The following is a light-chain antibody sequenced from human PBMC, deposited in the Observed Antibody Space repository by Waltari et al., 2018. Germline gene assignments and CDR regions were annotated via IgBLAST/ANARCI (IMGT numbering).Light chain of an antibody. Sequence: DVVMTQAPLSLPVPFGQPAPISCRSSQGLVHSDGNTYLTWVQQRPGQSPRRLIYKVSKRDSGVPDRFSGSGSGTDCTLKISRVEAEDVGVYYGMQGTHWPPYTFGQGTKLEIK. J-gene: IGKJ2*01. CDR1: QGLVHSDGNTY. CDR3: MQGTHWPPYT. V-gene: IGKV2-30*02. CDR2: KVS.